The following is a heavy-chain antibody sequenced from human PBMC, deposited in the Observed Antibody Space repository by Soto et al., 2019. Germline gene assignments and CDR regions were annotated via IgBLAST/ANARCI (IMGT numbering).Heavy chain of an antibody. CDR1: GYSFTSYG. J-gene: IGHJ6*02. V-gene: IGHV1-18*01. CDR3: ARDLTIVPASHPRLENYGMDV. D-gene: IGHD2-2*01. CDR2: ISPYNGHT. Sequence: GASVKVSCKASGYSFTSYGISWVRRAPGQGLEWMGWISPYNGHTQFVERFQGRVTMTTDTSTKTAYMELRNLRSDDTAHYYCARDLTIVPASHPRLENYGMDVWGQGTTVAASS.